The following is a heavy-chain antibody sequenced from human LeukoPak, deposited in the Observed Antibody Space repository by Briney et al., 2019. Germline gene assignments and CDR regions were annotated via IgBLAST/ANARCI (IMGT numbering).Heavy chain of an antibody. CDR3: ARDGDLWQWLVPSY. CDR1: GYTFTGYY. J-gene: IGHJ4*02. D-gene: IGHD6-19*01. CDR2: INPNSGGT. V-gene: IGHV1-2*06. Sequence: ASVKVSCKASGYTFTGYYMHWVRQAPGQGLEWMGRINPNSGGTNYAQKFQGRVTMTRDTSISTAYMGLSSLRSEDTAVYYCARDGDLWQWLVPSYWGQGTLVTVSS.